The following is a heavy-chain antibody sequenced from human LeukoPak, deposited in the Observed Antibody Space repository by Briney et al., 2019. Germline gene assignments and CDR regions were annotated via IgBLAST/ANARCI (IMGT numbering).Heavy chain of an antibody. D-gene: IGHD2-15*01. V-gene: IGHV3-21*01. Sequence: GGSLRLSCAASGFTFSSYSMSWVRQAPGKGLEWVSSISSSSSYVYYADSVKGRFTISRDNAKNSLYLQMNSLRAEDTAVYYCARDAAYCSGGSCYFGYWGQGTLVTVSS. CDR2: ISSSSSYV. CDR3: ARDAAYCSGGSCYFGY. J-gene: IGHJ4*02. CDR1: GFTFSSYS.